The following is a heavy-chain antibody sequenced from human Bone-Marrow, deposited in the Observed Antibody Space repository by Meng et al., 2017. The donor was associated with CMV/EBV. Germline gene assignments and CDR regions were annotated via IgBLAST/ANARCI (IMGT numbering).Heavy chain of an antibody. J-gene: IGHJ6*02. CDR2: IYYSGST. D-gene: IGHD2-2*01. Sequence: SETLSLTCTVSGGSISSYYWSWIRQPPGKGLEWIGYIYYSGSTNYNPSLKSRVTISVDTSKNQFSLKLSSVTAADTAVYYCATMCSTSSTYYYGMDVWGQGATVTVSS. CDR1: GGSISSYY. CDR3: ATMCSTSSTYYYGMDV. V-gene: IGHV4-59*01.